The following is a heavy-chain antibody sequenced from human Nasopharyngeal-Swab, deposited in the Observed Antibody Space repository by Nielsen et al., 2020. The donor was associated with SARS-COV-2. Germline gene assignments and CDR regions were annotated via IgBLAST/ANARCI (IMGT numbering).Heavy chain of an antibody. CDR2: ISSSSSYI. CDR3: ARGDIVVVVAGVRTYYYYGMDV. V-gene: IGHV3-21*01. D-gene: IGHD2-15*01. CDR1: GFTFSSYS. J-gene: IGHJ6*02. Sequence: GGSLRLSCAASGFTFSSYSMNWVRQAPGKGLEWVSSISSSSSYIYYADSVKGRFTISRDNAKNSLYLQMNSLRAEDTAVYYCARGDIVVVVAGVRTYYYYGMDVWGQGTTVTVSS.